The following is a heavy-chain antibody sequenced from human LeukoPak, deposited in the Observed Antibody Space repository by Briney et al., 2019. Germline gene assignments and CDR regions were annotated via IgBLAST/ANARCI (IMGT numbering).Heavy chain of an antibody. V-gene: IGHV3-53*01. CDR1: GFTVSGNY. Sequence: GGSLRLSCAASGFTVSGNYMSWVRQAPGKGLEWVSVIYSGGSTYYADSVKGRFTISRDNSKNTLYLQMNSLRAEDTAVYYCARAMDYYYGMDVWDQGTTVTVSS. D-gene: IGHD5-24*01. CDR3: ARAMDYYYGMDV. CDR2: IYSGGST. J-gene: IGHJ6*02.